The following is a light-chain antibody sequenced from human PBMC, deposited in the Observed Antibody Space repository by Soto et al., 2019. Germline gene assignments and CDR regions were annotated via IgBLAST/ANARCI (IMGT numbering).Light chain of an antibody. CDR1: QTVGNSY. Sequence: DIVLTQSPGTLSLSPGERANLSCRASQTVGNSYLAWYQQKPGQAPSLLIYGASSRAAGIPDRFSGSGSGTDFTLTISRLEPEDFAAYYCQQRGSWPQYTFGGGTKVDIK. CDR2: GAS. CDR3: QQRGSWPQYT. V-gene: IGKV3-20*01. J-gene: IGKJ4*01.